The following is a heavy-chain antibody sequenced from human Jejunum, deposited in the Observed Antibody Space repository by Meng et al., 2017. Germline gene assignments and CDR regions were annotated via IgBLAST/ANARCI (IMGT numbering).Heavy chain of an antibody. CDR2: INSDGTNT. Sequence: GESLKISCAASGFTFSSYWMHWVRQAPGKGLVWVSRINSDGTNTYYADSVKGRFTISRDNAKNSLYLQMDSLGVEDTAVYYCERVPSRHCSADSCDFDIWGQGTMVTVSS. V-gene: IGHV3-74*01. CDR3: ERVPSRHCSADSCDFDI. D-gene: IGHD2-15*01. J-gene: IGHJ3*02. CDR1: GFTFSSYW.